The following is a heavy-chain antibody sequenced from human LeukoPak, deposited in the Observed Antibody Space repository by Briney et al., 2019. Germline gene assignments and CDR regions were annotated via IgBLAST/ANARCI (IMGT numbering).Heavy chain of an antibody. J-gene: IGHJ4*02. CDR1: GYTFSSYE. CDR3: ARGRSTVTTWVDY. Sequence: PGGSLRLSCAASGYTFSSYEMNWVRQAPGKGLDWVSYISSGSTIYFADSVKGRFTISRDNAKNSLYLQMNSLRAEDTAVYYCARGRSTVTTWVDYWGQGTLVTVSP. D-gene: IGHD4-17*01. CDR2: ISSGSTI. V-gene: IGHV3-48*03.